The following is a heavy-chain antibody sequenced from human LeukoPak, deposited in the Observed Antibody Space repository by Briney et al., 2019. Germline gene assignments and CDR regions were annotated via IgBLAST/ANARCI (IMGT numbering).Heavy chain of an antibody. Sequence: KPGGSLRLSCAASGFTFSDYYMTWIRQPPGKGLEWISYITTSSSDTNYADSVRGRFTISRDNAKNSLYLQMNNLRAEDTAVYYCARTVRTTGNWYFDLWGRGTLVTVSS. CDR1: GFTFSDYY. J-gene: IGHJ2*01. CDR3: ARTVRTTGNWYFDL. V-gene: IGHV3-11*06. CDR2: ITTSSSDT. D-gene: IGHD1-1*01.